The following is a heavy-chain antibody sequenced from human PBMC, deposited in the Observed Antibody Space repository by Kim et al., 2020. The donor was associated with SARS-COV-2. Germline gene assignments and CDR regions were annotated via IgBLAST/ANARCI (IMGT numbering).Heavy chain of an antibody. CDR1: GYTFTTYY. V-gene: IGHV1-46*01. J-gene: IGHJ4*02. CDR2: INPNSGGT. D-gene: IGHD3-16*01. CDR3: ARACGGCDY. Sequence: ASVKVSCKASGYTFTTYYMHWVRQAPGQGLEWMGMINPNSGGTRYAQKFQGRVTMTTDTSTSTVYMELSSLRSEDTAVYYCARACGGCDYCGQGTLVPVS.